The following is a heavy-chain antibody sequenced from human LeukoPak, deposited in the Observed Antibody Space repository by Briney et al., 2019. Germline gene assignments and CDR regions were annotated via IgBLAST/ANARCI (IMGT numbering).Heavy chain of an antibody. CDR1: GGSISSYY. V-gene: IGHV4-59*08. D-gene: IGHD3-22*01. J-gene: IGHJ2*01. Sequence: SETLSLTCTVSGGSISSYYWSWIRQPPGKGLEWIGYIYYSGSTNYNPSLKSRVTISVDTSKNQFSLKLSSVTAADTAVYYCARREGYYDSSGYYTHWYFDLWGRGTLVTVSS. CDR2: IYYSGST. CDR3: ARREGYYDSSGYYTHWYFDL.